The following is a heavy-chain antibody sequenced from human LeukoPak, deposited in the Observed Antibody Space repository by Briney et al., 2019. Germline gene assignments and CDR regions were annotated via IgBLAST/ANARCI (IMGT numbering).Heavy chain of an antibody. Sequence: GGSLRLSCAASGFTFGNSWVHWVRQAPGKGLVWVSLIDADGSTTTYADSVKGRFTISRDNARNTLSLQMNSLTIEDTAVYYCVVVVEPPDSDGFDVWGQGTMITVSS. J-gene: IGHJ3*01. V-gene: IGHV3-74*01. CDR2: IDADGSTT. D-gene: IGHD1-14*01. CDR3: VVVVEPPDSDGFDV. CDR1: GFTFGNSW.